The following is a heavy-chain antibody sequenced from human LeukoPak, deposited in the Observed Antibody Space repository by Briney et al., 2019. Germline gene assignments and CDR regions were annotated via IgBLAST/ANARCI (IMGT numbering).Heavy chain of an antibody. CDR2: ISGSGGST. Sequence: GGSLRLSCAAAGFTLRSYAMSWVRQAPGKGLEWVSAISGSGGSTYYADSVKGRFTISRDNSKNTLYLQMNSLRAEDTAVYYCAKDLGAGNNWFDPWGQGTLVTVSS. J-gene: IGHJ5*02. CDR1: GFTLRSYA. V-gene: IGHV3-23*01. D-gene: IGHD1-1*01. CDR3: AKDLGAGNNWFDP.